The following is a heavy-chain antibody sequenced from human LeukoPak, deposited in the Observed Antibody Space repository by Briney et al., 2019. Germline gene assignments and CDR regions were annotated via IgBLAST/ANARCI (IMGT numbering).Heavy chain of an antibody. Sequence: SETLSLTCSVSGSSISSGSYYWSWIRQHPGKGLEWIGYIYYSGSTYYNPSLKSRVAISEDTSKNQFSLKLSSVTAADTAVYYCARADGDYYDSSGPYYFDYWGQGTLVSVSS. CDR3: ARADGDYYDSSGPYYFDY. CDR1: GSSISSGSYY. J-gene: IGHJ4*02. CDR2: IYYSGST. D-gene: IGHD3-22*01. V-gene: IGHV4-31*03.